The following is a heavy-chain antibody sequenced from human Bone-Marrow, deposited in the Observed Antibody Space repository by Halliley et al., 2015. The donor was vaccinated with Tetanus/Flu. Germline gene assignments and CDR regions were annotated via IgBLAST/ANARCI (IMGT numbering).Heavy chain of an antibody. Sequence: SLRLSCTASGFSFGDSAMTWVRQAPGKGLEWVGVIRAKKYGGTPQYDASVKGRFSVSRDDSKSIAYLEMNRLKSEDAAVYYWPGVADRGPVAFGGQGSLVAVSP. CDR2: IRAKKYGGTP. CDR1: GFSFGDSA. D-gene: IGHD3-3*01. V-gene: IGHV3-49*04. J-gene: IGHJ4*02. CDR3: PGVADRGPVAF.